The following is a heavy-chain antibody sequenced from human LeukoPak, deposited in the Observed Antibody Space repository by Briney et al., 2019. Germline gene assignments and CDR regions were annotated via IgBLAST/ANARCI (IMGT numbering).Heavy chain of an antibody. CDR1: GGSISNYY. D-gene: IGHD2-2*01. V-gene: IGHV4-59*08. CDR2: VYYSGGT. CDR3: ARYCSSTSCSYYYYGMDA. Sequence: PSETLSLTCTVSGGSISNYYWSWIRQPPGKGLEWIGNVYYSGGTKYSPSLKSRVTISVDTSKNQFSLKLTSVTAADTAVYYCARYCSSTSCSYYYYGMDAWGQGTTVTVSS. J-gene: IGHJ6*02.